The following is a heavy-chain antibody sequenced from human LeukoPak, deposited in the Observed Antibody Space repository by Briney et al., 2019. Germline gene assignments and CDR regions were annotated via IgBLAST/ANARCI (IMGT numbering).Heavy chain of an antibody. CDR1: GYTFTSYD. D-gene: IGHD1-26*01. Sequence: ASVKVSCKASGYTFTSYDINWVRQATGQGLEWMGWMNPNSGNTGYAQKFQGRVTMTRNTSISTAYMELSSLRSEDTAVYYCARTPRRGRRIVGTRGYYFDYWGQGTLVTVSS. V-gene: IGHV1-8*01. CDR2: MNPNSGNT. CDR3: ARTPRRGRRIVGTRGYYFDY. J-gene: IGHJ4*02.